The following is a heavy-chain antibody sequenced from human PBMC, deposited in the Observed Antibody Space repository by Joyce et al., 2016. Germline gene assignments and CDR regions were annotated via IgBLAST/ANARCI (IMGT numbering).Heavy chain of an antibody. D-gene: IGHD2-2*01. J-gene: IGHJ4*02. Sequence: ELQLVESGGGLVQPGGSLRLSCAASGIIFSHKEMNWVRQDPENGLDLCSSSNSDDCRIHYADSLRGRFTISRDNARKSLYLEMNSLGVEDTAIYYCTTPSCANWGQGSLVTVSS. V-gene: IGHV3-48*03. CDR2: SNSDDCRI. CDR1: GIIFSHKE. CDR3: TTPSCAN.